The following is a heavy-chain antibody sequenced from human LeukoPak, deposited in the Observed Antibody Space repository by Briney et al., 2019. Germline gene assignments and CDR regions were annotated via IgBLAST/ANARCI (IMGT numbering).Heavy chain of an antibody. D-gene: IGHD2-2*01. Sequence: PSETLSLTCAVYGGSFSGYYWSWIRQPPGKGLEWIGEIHHSGSTNYNPSLKSRVTISVDTSKNQFSLKLSSVTAADTAVYYCATGEVVPTAMGSYYYYYMDVWGKGTTVTVSS. V-gene: IGHV4-34*01. CDR1: GGSFSGYY. J-gene: IGHJ6*03. CDR3: ATGEVVPTAMGSYYYYYMDV. CDR2: IHHSGST.